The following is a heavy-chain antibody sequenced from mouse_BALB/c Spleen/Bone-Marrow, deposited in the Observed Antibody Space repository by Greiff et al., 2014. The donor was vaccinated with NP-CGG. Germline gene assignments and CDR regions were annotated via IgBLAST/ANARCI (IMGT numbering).Heavy chain of an antibody. D-gene: IGHD1-1*01. V-gene: IGHV1S132*01. CDR3: ARHYYGSSDAMDY. CDR1: GYTFTNYW. CDR2: IFPGTGTT. Sequence: QVQLKHSGAELVKPGASVKLSCKTSGYTFTNYWIQWVKQRPGQGLGWIGEIFPGTGTTYYNEKFKGKATLTIDTSSSTAYMQLSSLTSEDSAVYFCARHYYGSSDAMDYWGQGTSVTVSS. J-gene: IGHJ4*01.